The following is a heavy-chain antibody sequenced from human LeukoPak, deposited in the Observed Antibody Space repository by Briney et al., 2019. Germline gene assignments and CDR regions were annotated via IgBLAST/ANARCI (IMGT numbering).Heavy chain of an antibody. CDR1: GYSISSGYY. V-gene: IGHV4-38-2*02. J-gene: IGHJ3*02. Sequence: SETLSLTCTVSGYSISSGYYWGWIRQPPGKGLEWIGSIYYSGSTYYNPSLKSRVTISVDTSKNQFSLKLSSVTAADTAVYYCARGYSGSYGAFDIWGQGTMVTVSS. D-gene: IGHD1-26*01. CDR2: IYYSGST. CDR3: ARGYSGSYGAFDI.